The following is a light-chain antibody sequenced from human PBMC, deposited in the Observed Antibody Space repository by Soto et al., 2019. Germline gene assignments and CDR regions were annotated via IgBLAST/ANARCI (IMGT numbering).Light chain of an antibody. CDR2: GNS. CDR3: QSYDSSLSGSRV. V-gene: IGLV1-40*01. Sequence: QSVLTQPPSVSGAPGQRVTISCPGSSSNIGAGYDVHWYQQLPGTAPNLLIYGNSNRPSGFPDRFSGSKSGTSASLAITGLQAEDEADYYCQSYDSSLSGSRVFGTGTKVTVL. CDR1: SSNIGAGYD. J-gene: IGLJ1*01.